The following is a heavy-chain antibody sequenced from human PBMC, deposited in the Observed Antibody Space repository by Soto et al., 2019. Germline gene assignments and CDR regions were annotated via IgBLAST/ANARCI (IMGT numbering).Heavy chain of an antibody. CDR3: ARAENYYYYMDV. Sequence: QVQLVQSGAEVKKPGASVKVSCKASGYTFTSYDINWVRQATGQGLEWMGWMNPNSGNTGYAQKFQGRVTMTRNTSKSTAYLELSSLRSEDTAVYYCARAENYYYYMDVWGKGTTVTVSS. J-gene: IGHJ6*03. CDR2: MNPNSGNT. V-gene: IGHV1-8*01. CDR1: GYTFTSYD.